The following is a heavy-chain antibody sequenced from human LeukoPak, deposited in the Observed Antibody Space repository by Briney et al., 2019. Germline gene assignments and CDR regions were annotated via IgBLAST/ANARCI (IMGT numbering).Heavy chain of an antibody. CDR3: ARGTTVTANR. CDR1: GYTFTDYS. CDR2: IKTNNGDT. J-gene: IGHJ4*02. Sequence: ASVKISCQTSGYTFTDYSVQWVRQAPGQGLQWMGWIKTNNGDTNYAQKFQGRITLTSDTSLRTAYMELSSLMFDDTAVYYCARGTTVTANRWGQGTLVTVSS. D-gene: IGHD4-17*01. V-gene: IGHV1-2*02.